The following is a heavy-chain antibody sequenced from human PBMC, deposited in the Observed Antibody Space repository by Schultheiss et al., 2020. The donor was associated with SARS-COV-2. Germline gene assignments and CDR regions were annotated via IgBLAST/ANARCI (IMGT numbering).Heavy chain of an antibody. D-gene: IGHD4-17*01. CDR2: IRGSGVGT. V-gene: IGHV3-23*01. Sequence: GGSLRLSCAASGFSFSTYDMTWVRQAPGKGLEWVSSIRGSGVGTFYANSVQGRFTVSRDNSKNTLYLQMNSLRAEDTAVYYCAKDHIYGDYVYFDYWGQGTLVTVSS. J-gene: IGHJ4*02. CDR1: GFSFSTYD. CDR3: AKDHIYGDYVYFDY.